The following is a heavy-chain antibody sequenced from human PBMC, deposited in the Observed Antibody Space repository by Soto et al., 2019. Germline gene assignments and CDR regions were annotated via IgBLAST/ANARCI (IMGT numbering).Heavy chain of an antibody. D-gene: IGHD2-15*01. CDR2: IYSSGDT. V-gene: IGHV4-61*01. CDR3: ARGYENYQLLIPTQRRNLFNS. CDR1: GGAVNSRTYY. Sequence: QVQLQESGPGLVKPSETLSLTCTVSGGAVNSRTYYWSWIRQPPGKGLEYIGYIYSSGDTNYNPSPRSLFTMSIDMSTNQFSLRLDSVTAADTAVYFCARGYENYQLLIPTQRRNLFNSWGQGTLVTVSS. J-gene: IGHJ5*02.